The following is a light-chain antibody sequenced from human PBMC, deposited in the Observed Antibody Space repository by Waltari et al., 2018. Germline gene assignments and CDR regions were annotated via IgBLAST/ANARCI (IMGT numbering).Light chain of an antibody. CDR2: DLS. V-gene: IGLV2-14*03. CDR1: SSDVGGYNY. Sequence: QSALTQPASVSGSPGQSITISCTGTSSDVGGYNYVSWYQQPPGKAPKLMIYDLSKRPSGVSNRFSGPKPRNTAPLTIAGLQAEDEAHYYCSSYISSDTLELFGGGTSLTV. J-gene: IGLJ2*01. CDR3: SSYISSDTLEL.